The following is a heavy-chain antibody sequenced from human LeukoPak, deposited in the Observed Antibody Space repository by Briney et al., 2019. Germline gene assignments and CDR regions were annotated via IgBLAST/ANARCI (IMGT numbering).Heavy chain of an antibody. CDR3: ARGPSSSWYYDY. CDR1: GFTFSSYA. Sequence: PGGSLRLSCVASGFTFSSYAMHWVRQTPGKGLEYVSGINSNGGSTYYANSVKGRFTISRDNSKNTLYLQMGSLRAEDMAVYYCARGPSSSWYYDYWGQGTLVTVSS. J-gene: IGHJ4*02. D-gene: IGHD6-13*01. V-gene: IGHV3-64*01. CDR2: INSNGGST.